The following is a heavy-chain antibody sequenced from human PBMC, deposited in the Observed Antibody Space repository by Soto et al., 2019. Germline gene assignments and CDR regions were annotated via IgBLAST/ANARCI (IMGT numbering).Heavy chain of an antibody. CDR3: ARGLLLGPGRWFDP. J-gene: IGHJ5*02. CDR2: IYYSGST. Sequence: SETLSLTCTVSGGSISSGGYYWSWIRQHPGKGLEWIGYIYYSGSTYYNPSLKSRVTISVDTSKNQFSLKLSSVTAADTAVYYCARGLLLGPGRWFDPWGQGTWVTVSS. CDR1: GGSISSGGYY. V-gene: IGHV4-31*03. D-gene: IGHD3-22*01.